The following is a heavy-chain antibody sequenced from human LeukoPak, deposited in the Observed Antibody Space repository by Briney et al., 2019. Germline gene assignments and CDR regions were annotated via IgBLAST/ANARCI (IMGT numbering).Heavy chain of an antibody. V-gene: IGHV1-2*02. D-gene: IGHD2-2*01. CDR3: SREASCDSTSCPRDY. Sequence: ASVKVSCKASGYTFTGHFIFWVRQSPGQRLELMAWINPDTGVTNYAQKFQGRVTMASDTSISTAYLDISRLTSDDTALYYCSREASCDSTSCPRDYWGQGTLVTVSS. J-gene: IGHJ4*02. CDR2: INPDTGVT. CDR1: GYTFTGHF.